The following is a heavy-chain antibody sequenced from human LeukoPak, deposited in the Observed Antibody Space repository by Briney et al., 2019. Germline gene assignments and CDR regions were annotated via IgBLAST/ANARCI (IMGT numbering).Heavy chain of an antibody. D-gene: IGHD5-18*01. CDR2: ISWNSGSI. V-gene: IGHV3-9*01. CDR3: ATVDTAMGFDY. Sequence: GGSLRLSCAASGFTFDDYAMHWVRQAPGKGLEWVSGISWNSGSIGYADSVKGRFTISRDNSKNTLYLQMNSLRAEDTAVYYCATVDTAMGFDYWGQGTLVTVSS. J-gene: IGHJ4*02. CDR1: GFTFDDYA.